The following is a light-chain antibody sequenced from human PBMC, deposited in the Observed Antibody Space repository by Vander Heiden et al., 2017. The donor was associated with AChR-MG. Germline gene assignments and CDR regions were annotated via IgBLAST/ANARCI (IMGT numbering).Light chain of an antibody. Sequence: IVLTQSPGTLSLSPGERATLSCRASQSVSSSYLAWYQQKPGQAPRLLIYGASSRATGIPDRFSGSGSGRDFTLTISRLEPEDFAVYYCQQYGSSVCTFGAGTKLGI. J-gene: IGKJ2*02. CDR1: QSVSSSY. CDR2: GAS. V-gene: IGKV3-20*01. CDR3: QQYGSSVCT.